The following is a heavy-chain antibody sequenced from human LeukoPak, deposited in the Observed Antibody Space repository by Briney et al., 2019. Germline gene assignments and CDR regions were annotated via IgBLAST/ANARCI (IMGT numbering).Heavy chain of an antibody. J-gene: IGHJ6*02. CDR2: INPNSGGT. CDR3: ARGPRIMITFGGVIAPYYYYGMDV. V-gene: IGHV1-2*02. D-gene: IGHD3-16*02. CDR1: GYTFTGYY. Sequence: ASVKVSCKASGYTFTGYYMHWVRQAPGHGLECMGWINPNSGGTNYAQKFQGKVTMTRDTSISTAYMELSRLRSDDTAVYYCARGPRIMITFGGVIAPYYYYGMDVWGQGTTVTVSS.